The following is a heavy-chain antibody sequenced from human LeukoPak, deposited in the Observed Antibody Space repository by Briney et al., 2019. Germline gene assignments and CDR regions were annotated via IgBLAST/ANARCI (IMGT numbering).Heavy chain of an antibody. Sequence: SGGSLRLSCAASGFTFSSYAMSWVRQAPGKGLEWVSAISGSGGSTYYADSVKGRFTISRDNSKNTLYLQMNSLRAEDTAVYYCAKDHGDFWSGYRSHWGQGTLVIVSS. CDR1: GFTFSSYA. CDR2: ISGSGGST. D-gene: IGHD3-3*01. CDR3: AKDHGDFWSGYRSH. V-gene: IGHV3-23*01. J-gene: IGHJ4*02.